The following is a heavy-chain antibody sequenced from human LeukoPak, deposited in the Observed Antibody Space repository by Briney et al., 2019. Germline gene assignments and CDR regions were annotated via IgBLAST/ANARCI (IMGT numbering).Heavy chain of an antibody. CDR2: INWNGSST. Sequence: PGGSLRLSCAASGFTFDDYCMSWVRQAPGKGLEWVSGINWNGSSTGYADSVKGRFTISRDNARNSLYLQMNSLRAEDTALYYCAKTHSAYYYYYMDVWGKGTTVTVSS. D-gene: IGHD6-13*01. CDR3: AKTHSAYYYYYMDV. J-gene: IGHJ6*03. V-gene: IGHV3-20*04. CDR1: GFTFDDYC.